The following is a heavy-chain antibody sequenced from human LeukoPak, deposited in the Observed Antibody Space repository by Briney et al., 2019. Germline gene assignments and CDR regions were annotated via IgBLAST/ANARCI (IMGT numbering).Heavy chain of an antibody. V-gene: IGHV4-38-2*02. J-gene: IGHJ3*01. CDR1: GYSISSNFY. Sequence: SETLSLTCTVSGYSISSNFYWGWIRQSPAKGLEWIGSIYHSGSTYYNPSLKNRITISVDTSTTQFSLKLSSVTASDTAMYYCARDVHIYGNAFGVWGQGTMVTVSS. CDR2: IYHSGST. D-gene: IGHD1-1*01. CDR3: ARDVHIYGNAFGV.